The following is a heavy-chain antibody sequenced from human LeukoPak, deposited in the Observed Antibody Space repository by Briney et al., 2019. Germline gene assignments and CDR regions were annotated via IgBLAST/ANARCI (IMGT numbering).Heavy chain of an antibody. CDR3: ATDYDYVWGSFRGFDY. CDR2: IRYDGSNK. CDR1: GFTFSSYG. D-gene: IGHD3-16*01. J-gene: IGHJ4*02. V-gene: IGHV3-30*02. Sequence: GGSLRLSGAASGFTFSSYGMHWVRQAPGKGLEWVAFIRYDGSNKYYADSVKGRFTISRDNSKNTLYLQMNSLRAEDTAVYYCATDYDYVWGSFRGFDYWGQGTLVTVSS.